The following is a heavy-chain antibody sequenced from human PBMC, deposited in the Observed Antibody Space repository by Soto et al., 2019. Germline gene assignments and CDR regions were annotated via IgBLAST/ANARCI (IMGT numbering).Heavy chain of an antibody. CDR2: IYHSGST. CDR3: ASQHYYDSSGYYVVY. Sequence: SETLSLTCAVSGGSLSSGGYSWSWIRQPPGKGLEWIGYIYHSGSTYYNPSLKSRVTISVDRSKNQFSLKLSSVTAADTAVYYCASQHYYDSSGYYVVYWRQGTLDIVSS. V-gene: IGHV4-30-2*01. J-gene: IGHJ4*02. CDR1: GGSLSSGGYS. D-gene: IGHD3-22*01.